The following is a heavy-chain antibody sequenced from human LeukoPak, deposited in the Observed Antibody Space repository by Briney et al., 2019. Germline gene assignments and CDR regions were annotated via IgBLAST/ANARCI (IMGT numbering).Heavy chain of an antibody. CDR3: AGDRMALGDY. D-gene: IGHD7-27*01. V-gene: IGHV3-74*01. CDR2: INSDGSIT. CDR1: GFTFSSYW. Sequence: GGSLRLSCAASGFTFSSYWVHWVRQAPGKGLVWVSRINSDGSITGYADSVKGRFTISRDNAKNTLYLQMNSLRAEDAAVYYCAGDRMALGDYWGQGTLVTVSS. J-gene: IGHJ4*02.